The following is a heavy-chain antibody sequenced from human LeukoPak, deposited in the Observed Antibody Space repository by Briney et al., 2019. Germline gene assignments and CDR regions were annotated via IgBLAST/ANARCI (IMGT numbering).Heavy chain of an antibody. CDR3: AKGRSTGYCSSTSCYTPFDY. CDR1: GFTFSSYA. J-gene: IGHJ4*02. CDR2: ISGSGGST. Sequence: GGSLRLSCAASGFTFSSYAMSWVRQAPGKGLEWVSAISGSGGSTYYADSVKGRFTISRDNSKNTLYLQMNSLRAEDTAVYYCAKGRSTGYCSSTSCYTPFDYWGQGTLVTVSS. D-gene: IGHD2-2*02. V-gene: IGHV3-23*01.